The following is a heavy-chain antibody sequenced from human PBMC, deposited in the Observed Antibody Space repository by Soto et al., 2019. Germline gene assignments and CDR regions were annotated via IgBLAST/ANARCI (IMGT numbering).Heavy chain of an antibody. V-gene: IGHV1-69*01. CDR3: ETGGNYSEISALAY. Sequence: QVQLVQSVAEVKKPGSSVKVSCKASGDSFSSYAISWVRQAPGHGLEWMGRIIPIFGTPNYAQRVEGRVTITAAESTSTANMEMSSLRSDHTAVYYCETGGNYSEISALAYWGQGTLVTVSS. D-gene: IGHD3-22*01. CDR1: GDSFSSYA. J-gene: IGHJ4*02. CDR2: IIPIFGTP.